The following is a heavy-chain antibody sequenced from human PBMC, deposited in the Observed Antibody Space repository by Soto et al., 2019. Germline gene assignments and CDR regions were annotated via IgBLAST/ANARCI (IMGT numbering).Heavy chain of an antibody. D-gene: IGHD1-26*01. CDR2: TYHTGST. J-gene: IGHJ5*02. CDR3: ATNTYSGITNWFDP. Sequence: QVQLQESGPGLVKPSGTLSLTCAVSGGSISSTNWWSWVRQTPGKGLEWIGETYHTGSTNYNPSLNSRVAISVDKSKNQFSLKLNSVTAADTAVYYCATNTYSGITNWFDPWGRGTLVTVSS. V-gene: IGHV4-4*02. CDR1: GGSISSTNW.